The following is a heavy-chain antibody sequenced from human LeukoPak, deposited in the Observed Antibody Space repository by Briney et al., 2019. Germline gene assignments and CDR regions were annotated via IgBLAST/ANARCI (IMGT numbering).Heavy chain of an antibody. D-gene: IGHD3-3*01. J-gene: IGHJ4*02. Sequence: GGSLRLSCAASGFTFSDYYMSWIRQAPGKGLEWVSYISSSGSTIYYADSVKGRFTISRDNAKNSLYLQMNGLRAEDTAVYYCARATIFGVVFDYWGQGTLVTVSS. V-gene: IGHV3-11*04. CDR1: GFTFSDYY. CDR3: ARATIFGVVFDY. CDR2: ISSSGSTI.